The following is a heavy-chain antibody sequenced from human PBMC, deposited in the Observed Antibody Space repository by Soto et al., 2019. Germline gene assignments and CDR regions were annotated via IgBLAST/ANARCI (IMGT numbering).Heavy chain of an antibody. CDR2: INAGNGNT. D-gene: IGHD2-15*01. CDR1: GYTFTSYA. CDR3: AKFRRVVAVTLSSVQWSDSIDY. V-gene: IGHV1-3*01. J-gene: IGHJ4*02. Sequence: GASVKVSCKASGYTFTSYAMHWVRQAPGQRLEWMGWINAGNGNTKYSQKFQGRVTITRDTSASTAYMELSSLRSEDTAVYYCAKFRRVVAVTLSSVQWSDSIDYRGPGTLVTVSS.